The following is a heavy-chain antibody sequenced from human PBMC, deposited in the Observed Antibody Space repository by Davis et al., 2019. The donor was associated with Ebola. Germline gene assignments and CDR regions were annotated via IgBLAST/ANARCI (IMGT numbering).Heavy chain of an antibody. CDR1: GFTFSSYA. V-gene: IGHV3-23*01. Sequence: PGGSLRLSCAASGFTFSSYAMSWVRQAPGKGLEWVSGGTRTYYADSVKGRFTISRDDSKNTVYLQMNSLRAEDTAVYYCAKDLLWWSASDVWGQGTTVTVSS. D-gene: IGHD2-21*01. CDR3: AKDLLWWSASDV. CDR2: GTRT. J-gene: IGHJ6*02.